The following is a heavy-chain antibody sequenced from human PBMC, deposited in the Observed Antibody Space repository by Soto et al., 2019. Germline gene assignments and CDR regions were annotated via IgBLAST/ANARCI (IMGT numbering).Heavy chain of an antibody. V-gene: IGHV3-7*01. CDR2: VNLDGSEK. CDR1: GFTFSSHS. CDR3: ARDYYFRSGSVDY. J-gene: IGHJ4*02. Sequence: EVQLVESGGGLVQPGGSLRLSCAASGFTFSSHSMSWVRQAPGKGLEWVANVNLDGSEKYYVDSVKGRFTISRDNAKNSPYLQMNSLRAEDTAVYYCARDYYFRSGSVDYWGQGTLVTVSS. D-gene: IGHD3-10*01.